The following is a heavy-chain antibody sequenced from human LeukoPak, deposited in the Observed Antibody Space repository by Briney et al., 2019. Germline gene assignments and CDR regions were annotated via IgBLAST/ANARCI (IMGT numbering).Heavy chain of an antibody. Sequence: PSETLSLTCTVSGGSISSYYWSWIRQPAGKGLEWIGRIYTSGSTYYNPSLKSRVTMSVDTSKNQFSLKLSSVTAADTAVYYCARCPVVVVPAAWNYYYYMDVWGKGTTVTISS. D-gene: IGHD2-2*01. V-gene: IGHV4-4*07. J-gene: IGHJ6*03. CDR2: IYTSGST. CDR3: ARCPVVVVPAAWNYYYYMDV. CDR1: GGSISSYY.